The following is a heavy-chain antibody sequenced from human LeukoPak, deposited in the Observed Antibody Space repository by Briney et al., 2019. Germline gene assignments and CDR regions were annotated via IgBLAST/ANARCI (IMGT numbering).Heavy chain of an antibody. Sequence: PGGSLRLSCAASGFTFSSYSMNWVRQAPGKGLEWVSSISSSSSYIYYADSVKGRFTISRDNAKNSLYLQMNSLRAEDTAVYYCARAGIYGSGSYYFDYWGQGTLVTVSS. CDR1: GFTFSSYS. CDR3: ARAGIYGSGSYYFDY. CDR2: ISSSSSYI. J-gene: IGHJ4*02. V-gene: IGHV3-21*01. D-gene: IGHD3-10*01.